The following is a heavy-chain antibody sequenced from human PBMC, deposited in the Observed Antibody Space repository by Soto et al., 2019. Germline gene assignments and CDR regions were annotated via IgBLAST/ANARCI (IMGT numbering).Heavy chain of an antibody. V-gene: IGHV3-23*01. Sequence: GSLRLSCAASGFTFNIYAMTWVRQAPGKGLEWVSTTGATGRTTYYSDAVKGRFTVSRDNSKNTLDLQMSNLRAEDTAVYYCATVHNTSRSFDYWGPGTLVTVSS. CDR2: TGATGRTT. J-gene: IGHJ4*02. CDR1: GFTFNIYA. D-gene: IGHD1-20*01. CDR3: ATVHNTSRSFDY.